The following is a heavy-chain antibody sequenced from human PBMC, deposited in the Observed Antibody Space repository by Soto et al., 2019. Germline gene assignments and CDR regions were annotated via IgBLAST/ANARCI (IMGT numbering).Heavy chain of an antibody. CDR3: ARDRGKIEATPVYGMYV. CDR1: GYTFTSYY. D-gene: IGHD1-1*01. V-gene: IGHV1-46*01. Sequence: ASVKVSCKASGYTFTSYYMHWVRQAPGQGLEWMGIINPSGGSTSYAQKFQGRVTMTRDTSTSTVYMELSSLRSEDTAVYYCARDRGKIEATPVYGMYVWGQGTTVTVSS. J-gene: IGHJ6*02. CDR2: INPSGGST.